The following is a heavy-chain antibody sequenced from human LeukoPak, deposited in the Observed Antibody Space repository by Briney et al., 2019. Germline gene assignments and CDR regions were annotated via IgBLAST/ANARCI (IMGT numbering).Heavy chain of an antibody. J-gene: IGHJ6*04. Sequence: GGPLTLSCAASGFTFSSYEMNGLRQAPGKGLEGVSYISSSGSTIYYADSVKGRFTISRDNAKNSLYLQMNSLRAEDTAVYYCAELGITMIGGVWGKGTTVTISS. D-gene: IGHD3-10*02. CDR3: AELGITMIGGV. CDR2: ISSSGSTI. V-gene: IGHV3-48*03. CDR1: GFTFSSYE.